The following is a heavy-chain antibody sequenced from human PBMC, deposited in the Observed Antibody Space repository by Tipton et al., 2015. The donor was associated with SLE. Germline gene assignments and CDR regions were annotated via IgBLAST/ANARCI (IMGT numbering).Heavy chain of an antibody. CDR3: SREGTKQLLWLEDLTFDY. CDR1: GFTFGDYA. V-gene: IGHV3-49*04. J-gene: IGHJ4*02. Sequence: SLRLSCTASGFTFGDYAMSWVRQAPGKGLEWVGFIRSKTYGGTTEYAASVKGRFTTSRDDSKSIAYLQMNSLKTEDTAVYYCSREGTKQLLWLEDLTFDYWGQGTLVTVSS. CDR2: IRSKTYGGTT. D-gene: IGHD3-10*01.